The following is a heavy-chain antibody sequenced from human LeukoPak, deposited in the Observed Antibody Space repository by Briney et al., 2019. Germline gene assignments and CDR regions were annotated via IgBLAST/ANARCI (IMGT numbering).Heavy chain of an antibody. V-gene: IGHV4-4*07. CDR1: GGSISSYY. D-gene: IGHD2-15*01. CDR2: IYTSGST. Sequence: SETLSLTCTVSGGSISSYYWSWIRQPAGKGLEWIGRIYTSGSTNYNPSLKSRVTMSVDTSKNQFSLKLSSVTAADTAVYYCARLPPGWSQPPFDYWGQGTLVTVSS. J-gene: IGHJ4*02. CDR3: ARLPPGWSQPPFDY.